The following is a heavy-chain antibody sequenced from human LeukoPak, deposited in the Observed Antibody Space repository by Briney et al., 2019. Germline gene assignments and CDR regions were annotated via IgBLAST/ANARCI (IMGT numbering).Heavy chain of an antibody. D-gene: IGHD4-11*01. CDR2: FKTKYNQV. CDR1: GFTFSDYA. V-gene: IGHV3-23*05. CDR3: ARSVPDYTRFDY. Sequence: GGSLRLSCVASGFTFSDYAMNWVRRAPGKGLEWVSTFKTKYNQVYYAESVRGRFTISTGNSKKTVYLQMNSLRAEDTALYYCARSVPDYTRFDYWGQGALVTVSS. J-gene: IGHJ4*02.